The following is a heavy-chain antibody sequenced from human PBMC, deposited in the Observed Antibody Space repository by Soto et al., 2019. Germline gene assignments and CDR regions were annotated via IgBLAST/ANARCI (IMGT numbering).Heavy chain of an antibody. V-gene: IGHV2-5*02. D-gene: IGHD6-13*01. Sequence: QITLKESGPTLVKPTQTLTLTCTFSGFSLSTSGVGVGWIRQPPGKALEWLALIYWDDDKRYSPSLKSRLTITKDTSNNQVVLTMTNMDPVDTATYYCAHRRRSSRGYYYYGMDVWGQGTTVTVSS. CDR1: GFSLSTSGVG. J-gene: IGHJ6*02. CDR3: AHRRRSSRGYYYYGMDV. CDR2: IYWDDDK.